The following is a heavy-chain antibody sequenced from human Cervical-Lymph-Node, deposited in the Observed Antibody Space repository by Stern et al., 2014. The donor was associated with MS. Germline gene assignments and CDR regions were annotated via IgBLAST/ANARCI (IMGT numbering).Heavy chain of an antibody. V-gene: IGHV1-69*12. Sequence: VQLVEAGAEVKKPGASVKVSCQAFGGTFSSYAISWVRQAPGQGLEWIGGIIPSVGTANFAQEIQGRVPLTAGASTSPGFMELSSLRSEDTAVYYCARSYGAVAGTGSDYWGQGTLVTVSS. D-gene: IGHD6-19*01. CDR3: ARSYGAVAGTGSDY. J-gene: IGHJ4*02. CDR1: GGTFSSYA. CDR2: IIPSVGTA.